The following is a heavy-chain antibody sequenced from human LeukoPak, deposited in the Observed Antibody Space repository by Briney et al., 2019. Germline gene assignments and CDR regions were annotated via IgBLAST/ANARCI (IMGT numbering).Heavy chain of an antibody. J-gene: IGHJ3*01. CDR3: ATMSRTTFFDAFDV. V-gene: IGHV1-24*01. D-gene: IGHD1-7*01. Sequence: ASVTVSFKVSGYTLTDLSMHWVRQAPGKGLEWMGHFDREDVEAIYAQKFRGRVTVTEDTSTDTGYMDLSSLRSDDTAVYYCATMSRTTFFDAFDVWGRGTMVTVSS. CDR2: FDREDVEA. CDR1: GYTLTDLS.